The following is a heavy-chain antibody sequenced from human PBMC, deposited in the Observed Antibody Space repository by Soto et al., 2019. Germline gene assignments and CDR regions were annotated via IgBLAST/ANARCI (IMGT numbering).Heavy chain of an antibody. D-gene: IGHD1-26*01. CDR1: GFTFNSYG. V-gene: IGHV3-30*03. CDR3: ARTRSAWSDFHYYTLDV. Sequence: GGSLGLSCAASGFTFNSYGMHWVLQGPGNGLEWVAFISYDSTKTYYADSVKGRFTISRDNSNSALYVQMNSLTGEDTAVYYCARTRSAWSDFHYYTLDVWGQGSTVAV. J-gene: IGHJ6*02. CDR2: ISYDSTKT.